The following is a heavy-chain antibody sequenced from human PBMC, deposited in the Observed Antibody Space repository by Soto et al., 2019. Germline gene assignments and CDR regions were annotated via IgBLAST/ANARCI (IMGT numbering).Heavy chain of an antibody. D-gene: IGHD3-22*01. CDR3: AREMNYYDTSGDSYFDS. J-gene: IGHJ4*02. V-gene: IGHV4-31*03. CDR1: GGSINSGTYH. CDR2: IYYSGST. Sequence: QVQLQESGPGLVKPSQTLSLTCTVSGGSINSGTYHWSWIRQHPGKGLEWIGYIYYSGSTFYNPSFKSRLTISVDTSKNQFSLRLSSVTAADTAVYYCAREMNYYDTSGDSYFDSWGQGTLVTVSS.